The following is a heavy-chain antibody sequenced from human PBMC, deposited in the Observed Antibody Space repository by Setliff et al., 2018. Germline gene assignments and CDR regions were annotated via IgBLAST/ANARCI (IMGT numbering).Heavy chain of an antibody. V-gene: IGHV3-23*01. D-gene: IGHD2-2*03. J-gene: IGHJ5*02. CDR2: INSGGSST. Sequence: PGGSLRLSCAASGFTFSSSSMTWVRQAPGKGLEWVSAINSGGSSTYYADSVKGRFTISRDNSKNTLYLQMNSLRAEDTAIYYCAIGLHYEHTGYESSWVDPWGQGSQVTVSS. CDR3: AIGLHYEHTGYESSWVDP. CDR1: GFTFSSSS.